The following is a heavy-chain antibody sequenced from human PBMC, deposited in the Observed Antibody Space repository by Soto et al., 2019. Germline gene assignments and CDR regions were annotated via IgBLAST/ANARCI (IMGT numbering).Heavy chain of an antibody. J-gene: IGHJ5*01. D-gene: IGHD6-25*01. Sequence: PGGSLRLSCAASGFTFSSYSMNWVRQAPGKGLEWVSSISSSGSYIYYADSVKGRFTISRDNAKNSLYLQMNSLRAEDTAVYYCASDTGVAATGIESWGQGNLVTISS. V-gene: IGHV3-21*01. CDR1: GFTFSSYS. CDR3: ASDTGVAATGIES. CDR2: ISSSGSYI.